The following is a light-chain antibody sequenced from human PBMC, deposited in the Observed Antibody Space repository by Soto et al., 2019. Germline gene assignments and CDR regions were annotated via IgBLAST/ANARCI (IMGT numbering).Light chain of an antibody. J-gene: IGKJ1*01. V-gene: IGKV1-5*03. Sequence: DIQMTQSPSTLSASVGDRGTITCRASQSIGSWLAWYQQKPGKAPKLLIYKASTLESGVPSRFSGSGSGTELTLTISSLQPDDSATYYCQQYNSYPITFGQGTKVDIK. CDR2: KAS. CDR3: QQYNSYPIT. CDR1: QSIGSW.